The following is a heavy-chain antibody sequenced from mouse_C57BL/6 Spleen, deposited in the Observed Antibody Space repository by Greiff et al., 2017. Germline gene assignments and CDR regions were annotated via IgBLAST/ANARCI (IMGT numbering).Heavy chain of an antibody. Sequence: QVQLKQPGAELVKPGASVKLSCKASGYTFTSYWMHWVKQRPGRGLEWIGRIDPNSGGTTYNEKLKSKATLTVDQPSSTAFLQRSSLTSEDSAVYYCARGNHPMVYWGQGTSVTVSS. CDR3: ARGNHPMVY. CDR1: GYTFTSYW. CDR2: IDPNSGGT. V-gene: IGHV1-72*01. D-gene: IGHD2-1*01. J-gene: IGHJ4*01.